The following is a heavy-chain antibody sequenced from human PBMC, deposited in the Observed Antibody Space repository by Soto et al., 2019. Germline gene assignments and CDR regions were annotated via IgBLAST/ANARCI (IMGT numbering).Heavy chain of an antibody. CDR3: ARKSMAADGAYYYGMDV. D-gene: IGHD2-8*01. Sequence: PGESLKISCKGSGYSFTSYWISWVRQMPGKGLEWMGRIDPSDSYTNYSPSFQGHVTISADKSISTAYLQWSSLKASDTAMYYCARKSMAADGAYYYGMDVWGQGTTVTVSS. CDR1: GYSFTSYW. V-gene: IGHV5-10-1*01. CDR2: IDPSDSYT. J-gene: IGHJ6*02.